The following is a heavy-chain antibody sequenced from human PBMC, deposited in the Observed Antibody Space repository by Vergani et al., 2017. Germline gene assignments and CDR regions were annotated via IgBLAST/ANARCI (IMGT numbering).Heavy chain of an antibody. J-gene: IGHJ4*02. V-gene: IGHV1-46*03. CDR2: INPSGGHT. CDR1: GYTFRNYY. Sequence: QVQVVQSGAEVKKSGASVKVSCKTSGYTFRNYYMHWVRQAPGQGLEWMRIINPSGGHTNYAQKFQGRVTMTRDTSTSTVYMELSSLRSDYTAIYYCARGDYGILTGYRYWGQGTLVTVSA. CDR3: ARGDYGILTGYRY. D-gene: IGHD3-9*01.